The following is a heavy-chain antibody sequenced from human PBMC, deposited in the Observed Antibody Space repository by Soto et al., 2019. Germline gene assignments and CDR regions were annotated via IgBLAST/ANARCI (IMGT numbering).Heavy chain of an antibody. D-gene: IGHD3-9*01. V-gene: IGHV1-8*01. CDR2: MNPNSGNT. J-gene: IGHJ6*02. CDR3: ARGGYDILTGYYNRYYYNGMDV. CDR1: GYTFTSYD. Sequence: ASVKVSCKASGYTFTSYDINWVRQATRQGLEWMGWMNPNSGNTGYAQKFQGRVTMTRNTSISTAYMELSSLRSEDTAVYYCARGGYDILTGYYNRYYYNGMDVWGQGTTVTVSS.